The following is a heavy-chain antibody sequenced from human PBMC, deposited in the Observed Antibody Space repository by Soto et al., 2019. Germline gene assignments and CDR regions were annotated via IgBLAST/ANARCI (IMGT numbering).Heavy chain of an antibody. CDR1: GGTFSSYA. CDR2: IIPIFGTA. Sequence: GASVKVSWKASGGTFSSYAISWVRQAPGQGLEWMGGIIPIFGTANYAQKFQGRVTITADESTSTAYMELSSLRSEDTAVYYCARVNDSSGYYYEYYFDYWGQGTLVTVSS. D-gene: IGHD3-22*01. J-gene: IGHJ4*02. CDR3: ARVNDSSGYYYEYYFDY. V-gene: IGHV1-69*13.